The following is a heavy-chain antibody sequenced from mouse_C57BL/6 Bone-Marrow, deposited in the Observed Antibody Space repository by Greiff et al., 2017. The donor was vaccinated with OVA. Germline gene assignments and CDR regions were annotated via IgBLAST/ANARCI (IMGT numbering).Heavy chain of an antibody. CDR2: IWGGGST. V-gene: IGHV2-9*01. Sequence: VQLKESGPGLVAPSQSLSITCTVSGFSLTSYGVDWVRQPPGKGLEWLGVIWGGGSTNYTSALMSRLSISKDNSKSQVFLKMNRLQTDDTAMYYCAIYGYDGGTWFAYWGQGTLVTVSA. CDR3: AIYGYDGGTWFAY. CDR1: GFSLTSYG. D-gene: IGHD2-2*01. J-gene: IGHJ3*01.